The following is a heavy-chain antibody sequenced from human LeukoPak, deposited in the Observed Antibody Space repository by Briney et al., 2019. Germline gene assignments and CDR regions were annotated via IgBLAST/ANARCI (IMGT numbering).Heavy chain of an antibody. CDR1: GFTFRSYE. V-gene: IGHV3-48*03. CDR3: AKARRSGTYYSDFDY. D-gene: IGHD3-10*01. J-gene: IGHJ4*02. CDR2: ISGSGSTI. Sequence: GGSLRLSCAASGFTFRSYEMTWVRQAPGKGLEWVSYISGSGSTIYYTDSVKGRFTISRDNSENSLNLQMKSLRTEDTALYYCAKARRSGTYYSDFDYWGQGTLVTVSS.